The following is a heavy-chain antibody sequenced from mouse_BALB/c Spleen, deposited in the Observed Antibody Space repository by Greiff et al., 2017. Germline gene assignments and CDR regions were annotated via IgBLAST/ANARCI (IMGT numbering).Heavy chain of an antibody. CDR3: ARADDYDQAWFAY. CDR2: ISCYNGAT. V-gene: IGHV1S34*01. CDR1: GYSFTGYY. Sequence: LVKTGASVKISCKASGYSFTGYYMHWVKQSHGKSLEWIGYISCYNGATSYNQKFKGKATFTVDTSSSTAYMQFNSLTSEDSAFYYCARADDYDQAWFAYCGQGTLVTVSA. D-gene: IGHD2-4*01. J-gene: IGHJ3*01.